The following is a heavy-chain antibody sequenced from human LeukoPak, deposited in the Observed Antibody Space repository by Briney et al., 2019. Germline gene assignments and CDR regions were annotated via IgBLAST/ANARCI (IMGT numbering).Heavy chain of an antibody. CDR1: GGSFSGYY. Sequence: SETLSLTCAVYGGSFSGYYWSWIRQPPGKGLEWIGEINHSGSTNYNPSLKSRVTISVDTSKNQFSLKLSSVTAADTAVYYCARTGYSSSWYLNRYYMDVWAKGPRSPSP. J-gene: IGHJ6*03. D-gene: IGHD6-13*01. V-gene: IGHV4-34*01. CDR3: ARTGYSSSWYLNRYYMDV. CDR2: INHSGST.